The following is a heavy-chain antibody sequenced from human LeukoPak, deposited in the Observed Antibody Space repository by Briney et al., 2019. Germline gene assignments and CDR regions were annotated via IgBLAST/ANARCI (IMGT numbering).Heavy chain of an antibody. CDR1: GGSVSSGFYY. D-gene: IGHD5-24*01. Sequence: TSETLSLTCTVSGGSVSSGFYYWSWIRQPPGKGLEWIGYISYSGSTNYNPSLKSRVTISVDTSKNQFSLKLSSVTAADTAVYYCARVEDGKHPKGKGAFDIWGQGTMVTVSS. V-gene: IGHV4-61*01. CDR3: ARVEDGKHPKGKGAFDI. CDR2: ISYSGST. J-gene: IGHJ3*02.